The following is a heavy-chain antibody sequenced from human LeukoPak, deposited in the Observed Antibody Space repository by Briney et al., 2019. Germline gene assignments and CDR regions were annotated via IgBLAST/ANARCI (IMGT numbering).Heavy chain of an antibody. V-gene: IGHV1-3*01. D-gene: IGHD3-3*01. J-gene: IGHJ4*02. CDR3: ARGPPYYDFWSGYYFLLDY. Sequence: ASVKVSCKASGYTFTSYAMHWVRQAPGQRLEWMGWINAGNGNTKYSQKFQGRVTITRDTSASTAYMELSSLRSEDTAVYYCARGPPYYDFWSGYYFLLDYWGQGTLVTVSS. CDR2: INAGNGNT. CDR1: GYTFTSYA.